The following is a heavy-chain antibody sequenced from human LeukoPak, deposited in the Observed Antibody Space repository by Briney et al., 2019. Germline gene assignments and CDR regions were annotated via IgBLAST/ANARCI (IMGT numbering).Heavy chain of an antibody. D-gene: IGHD3-22*01. CDR2: IIPILGIA. V-gene: IGHV1-69*04. J-gene: IGHJ4*02. Sequence: SVKVSCKASGGTFSSYAISWVRQAPGQGLEWMGKIIPILGIANYAQKSQGRVTITADKSTSTAYMELSSLRSEDTAVYYCASFTHSSGYPNDYWGQGTLVTVSS. CDR1: GGTFSSYA. CDR3: ASFTHSSGYPNDY.